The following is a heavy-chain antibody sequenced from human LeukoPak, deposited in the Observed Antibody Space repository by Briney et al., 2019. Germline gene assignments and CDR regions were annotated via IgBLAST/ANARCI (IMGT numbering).Heavy chain of an antibody. CDR1: GFTFSSYA. J-gene: IGHJ4*02. V-gene: IGHV3-30*04. Sequence: GGSLRLSCAASGFTFSSYAMHWVRQAPGKGLEWVAVISYDGSNKYYADSVKGRFTVSRDNSKNTLYLQMNSLRAEDTAVYYCARSIQIAVAGTSDYWGQGTLVTVSS. D-gene: IGHD6-19*01. CDR2: ISYDGSNK. CDR3: ARSIQIAVAGTSDY.